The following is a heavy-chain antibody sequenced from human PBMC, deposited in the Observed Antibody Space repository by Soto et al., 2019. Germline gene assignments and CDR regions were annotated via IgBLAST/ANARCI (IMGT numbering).Heavy chain of an antibody. Sequence: GGSLRLSCAASGFTFSSYSMNWVRRAPGKGLEWVSSISSSSNYIYYADSVKGRFTISRDNAKNSLYLQMNSLRAEDTALYHGLRDYYDSSDLDHWGAGTLVTVAS. V-gene: IGHV3-21*01. CDR1: GFTFSSYS. D-gene: IGHD3-22*01. CDR3: LRDYYDSSDLDH. J-gene: IGHJ4*02. CDR2: ISSSSNYI.